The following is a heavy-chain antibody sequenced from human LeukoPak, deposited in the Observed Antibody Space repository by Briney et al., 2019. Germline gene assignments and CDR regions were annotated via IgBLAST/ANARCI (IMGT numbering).Heavy chain of an antibody. D-gene: IGHD4-23*01. CDR3: ARRTDYGGNSGAFDI. J-gene: IGHJ3*02. CDR1: GFTFSSYS. V-gene: IGHV3-21*01. CDR2: ISSSSSYI. Sequence: KSGGSLRLSCAASGFTFSSYSMNWVRQAPGKGLEWVLSISSSSSYIYYADSVKGRFTISRDNAKNSLYLQMNSLRAEDTAVYYCARRTDYGGNSGAFDIWGQGTMVTVSS.